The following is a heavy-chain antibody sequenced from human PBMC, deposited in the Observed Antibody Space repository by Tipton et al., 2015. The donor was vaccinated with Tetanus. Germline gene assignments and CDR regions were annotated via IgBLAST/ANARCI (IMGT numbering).Heavy chain of an antibody. J-gene: IGHJ4*02. CDR3: AKDGCFSVGCLGSDY. D-gene: IGHD5/OR15-5a*01. CDR2: ISAGGAST. CDR1: GFTFNSYA. V-gene: IGHV3-23*01. Sequence: SLRLSCAASGFTFNSYAMSWVRQAPGKGLEWVSSISAGGASTYYADSVRGRFTISRDNSKNTLYLQMNSLRAEDTAVYYCAKDGCFSVGCLGSDYWGQGNLVTVSS.